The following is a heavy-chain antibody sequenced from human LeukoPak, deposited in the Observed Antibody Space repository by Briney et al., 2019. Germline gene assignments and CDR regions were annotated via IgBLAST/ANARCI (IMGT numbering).Heavy chain of an antibody. Sequence: ASVKVSCKVSGYTLTELSVHWVRQAPGKGLEWMGGFDPEDGETIYARKFQGRVTMTEDTSTDTAYMELSSLRSEDTAVYYCATDLVVRGVIIPGYWGQGTLVTVSS. V-gene: IGHV1-24*01. CDR2: FDPEDGET. CDR1: GYTLTELS. D-gene: IGHD3-10*01. J-gene: IGHJ4*02. CDR3: ATDLVVRGVIIPGY.